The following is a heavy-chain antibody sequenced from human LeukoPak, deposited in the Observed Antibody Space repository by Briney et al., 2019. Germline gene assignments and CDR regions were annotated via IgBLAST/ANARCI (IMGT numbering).Heavy chain of an antibody. J-gene: IGHJ6*02. Sequence: GESLKISCKGSGYSFTSYWIGWVRQIPGKGLEWMGIIYPGDSDTRYSPSLQGQVTISADKSISSAYLQCSSLKASDTAMYYCARLPLLRYYGMDVWGQGTTVTVSS. CDR3: ARLPLLRYYGMDV. CDR2: IYPGDSDT. CDR1: GYSFTSYW. D-gene: IGHD2-21*01. V-gene: IGHV5-51*01.